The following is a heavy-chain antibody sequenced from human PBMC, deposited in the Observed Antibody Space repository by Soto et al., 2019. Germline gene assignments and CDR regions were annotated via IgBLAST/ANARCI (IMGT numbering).Heavy chain of an antibody. J-gene: IGHJ4*02. Sequence: QITLKESGPTLVKPTQTLTLTCTFSGFSLTTSGVGVGWIRQPPGKAQEWLALIYGDDDKRYSPSLKSILTITKDTSKNQVVLTMTNVDPVDTATYYCAHRHSSATFDYWGQGTLVTVSP. D-gene: IGHD6-19*01. CDR3: AHRHSSATFDY. CDR1: GFSLTTSGVG. V-gene: IGHV2-5*02. CDR2: IYGDDDK.